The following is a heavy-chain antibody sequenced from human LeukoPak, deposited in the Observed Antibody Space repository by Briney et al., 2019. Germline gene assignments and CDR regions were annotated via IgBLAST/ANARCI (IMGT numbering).Heavy chain of an antibody. CDR3: ARDADGPGSLIDY. CDR1: GFPFSIYW. J-gene: IGHJ4*02. V-gene: IGHV3-74*01. Sequence: PGGSLRLSCAASGFPFSIYWMQWVRQAPGEGLVWVSRISSDGTTTTYADSVKGRFTVTRDNAKNTLYLHVKSLRAEDTAVYFCARDADGPGSLIDYWGQGTLVTVSS. D-gene: IGHD2-8*01. CDR2: ISSDGTTT.